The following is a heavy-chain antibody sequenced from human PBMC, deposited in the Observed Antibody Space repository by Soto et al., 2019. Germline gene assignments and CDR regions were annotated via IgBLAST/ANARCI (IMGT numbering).Heavy chain of an antibody. CDR2: IITVLGTT. Sequence: QVQLVQSGAELKKTGSSVTVSCRASGDTFSSYAVNWVRQAPGRGLEWMGRIITVLGTTDYAQNFKGRVTITAEKSTKTVYMELSSLRSDDTAVYYCARLRYCGYDCYHKHYYGMYVWGQGTTVTVAS. J-gene: IGHJ6*02. V-gene: IGHV1-69*08. CDR3: ARLRYCGYDCYHKHYYGMYV. D-gene: IGHD2-21*01. CDR1: GDTFSSYA.